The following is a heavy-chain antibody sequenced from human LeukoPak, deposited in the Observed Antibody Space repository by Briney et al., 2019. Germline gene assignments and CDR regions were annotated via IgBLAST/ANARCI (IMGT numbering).Heavy chain of an antibody. V-gene: IGHV3-53*01. CDR2: FYVGGAT. Sequence: GGSLRLSCAASGFTFDDYAIHWVRQAPGKGLEWVSVFYVGGATYYADSVKGRFTISRDNSENTLYLQMKSLRAEDTAVYYCARGDGYNFFDYWGQGTLVTVSS. J-gene: IGHJ4*02. CDR1: GFTFDDYA. CDR3: ARGDGYNFFDY. D-gene: IGHD5-24*01.